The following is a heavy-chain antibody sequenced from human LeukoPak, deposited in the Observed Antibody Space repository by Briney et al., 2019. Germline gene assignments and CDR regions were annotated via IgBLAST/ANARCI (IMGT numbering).Heavy chain of an antibody. D-gene: IGHD1-14*01. CDR3: ARGQPRGAFDI. V-gene: IGHV1-69*04. CDR1: GGTFSSYA. CDR2: IIPILGIA. Sequence: ASVKVSCKASGGTFSSYAISWVRQAPGQGLEWMGRIIPILGIANYAQKFQGRVTITADKSTSTAYMELSSLRSEDTAVYYCARGQPRGAFDIWGQGTMVTVSS. J-gene: IGHJ3*02.